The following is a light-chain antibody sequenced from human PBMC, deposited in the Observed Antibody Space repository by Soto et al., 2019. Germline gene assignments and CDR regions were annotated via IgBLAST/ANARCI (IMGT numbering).Light chain of an antibody. CDR3: QQDYSTPPE. CDR2: WAS. J-gene: IGKJ3*01. V-gene: IGKV4-1*01. Sequence: DIVMTQSPDSLAVSLGERATINCKSSQSVLYSSNNKNYLAWYQQKPGQPPKLLIYWASTRESGVPDRFSGSGSGTDFTLTISSLQAEDVAVYYCQQDYSTPPEFGPGTKVDIK. CDR1: QSVLYSSNNKNY.